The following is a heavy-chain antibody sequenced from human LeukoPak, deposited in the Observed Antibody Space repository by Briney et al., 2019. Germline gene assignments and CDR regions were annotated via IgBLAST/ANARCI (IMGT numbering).Heavy chain of an antibody. J-gene: IGHJ4*02. CDR3: ARGFTLGTRITMIVVVITTGFDY. Sequence: SETLSLTCTVSGGSISGYYWNWIRQPPGKGLEWIGHIYYSGSTDYNPSLKSGVTISVDTSKNQFSLKLGSVTAADTAVYYCARGFTLGTRITMIVVVITTGFDYWGQGTLVTVSS. CDR1: GGSISGYY. D-gene: IGHD3-22*01. CDR2: IYYSGST. V-gene: IGHV4-59*12.